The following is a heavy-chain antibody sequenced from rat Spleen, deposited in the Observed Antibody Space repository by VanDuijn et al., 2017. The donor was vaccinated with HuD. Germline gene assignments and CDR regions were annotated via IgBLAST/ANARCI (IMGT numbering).Heavy chain of an antibody. V-gene: IGHV5S13*01. CDR2: ISTGGGNT. J-gene: IGHJ2*01. CDR1: GFTFSAYG. Sequence: EVKLVESGGGLVQPGRSLKLSCSVSGFTFSAYGMAWVRQTPTKGLEWVASISTGGGNTYYRDSVKGRFTISRDNAKSTLYLQMDSLRSEDTATYYCARQFFTTVVTSYFDYWGQGVMVTVSS. D-gene: IGHD1-1*01. CDR3: ARQFFTTVVTSYFDY.